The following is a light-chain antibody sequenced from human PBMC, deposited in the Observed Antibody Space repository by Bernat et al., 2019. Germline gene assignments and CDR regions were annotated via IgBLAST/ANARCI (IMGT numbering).Light chain of an antibody. Sequence: DIQMTQSPSALSASVGDRVTITCRASQNIEKYLNWYQQRPGKAPTLLIYGASTLQSGVPSRFSGSGSGTEFTLTINSLQLEDYATYYGQHSHISPGDPFGQGTKLAI. CDR1: QNIEKY. CDR2: GAS. CDR3: QHSHISPGDP. V-gene: IGKV1-39*01. J-gene: IGKJ2*01.